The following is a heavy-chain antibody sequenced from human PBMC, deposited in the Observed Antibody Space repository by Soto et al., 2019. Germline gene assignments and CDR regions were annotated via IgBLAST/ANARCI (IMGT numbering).Heavy chain of an antibody. V-gene: IGHV5-10-1*01. Sequence: GESLKISCKGSGYSFTSYWISWVRQMPGKGLEWMGRIDPSDSYTNYSPSFQGHVTISADKSISTAYLQWSSLKASDTAMYYCARIDWNDRALVDYWGQGTLVTVSS. CDR1: GYSFTSYW. J-gene: IGHJ4*02. CDR2: IDPSDSYT. CDR3: ARIDWNDRALVDY. D-gene: IGHD1-1*01.